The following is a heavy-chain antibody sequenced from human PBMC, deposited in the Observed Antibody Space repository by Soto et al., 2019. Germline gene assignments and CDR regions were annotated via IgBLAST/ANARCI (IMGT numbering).Heavy chain of an antibody. CDR3: ARGYSSSWNWFDP. CDR2: FNHSGST. Sequence: QVQLQQWGAGLLKPSETLSLTCAVYGGSFSGYYWSWIRRPPGRGLEWIGEFNHSGSTNYNPSLKSRVTISVDTSKNQFSLKLSSVTAADTAVYYCARGYSSSWNWFDPWGQGTLVTVSS. CDR1: GGSFSGYY. D-gene: IGHD6-13*01. V-gene: IGHV4-34*01. J-gene: IGHJ5*02.